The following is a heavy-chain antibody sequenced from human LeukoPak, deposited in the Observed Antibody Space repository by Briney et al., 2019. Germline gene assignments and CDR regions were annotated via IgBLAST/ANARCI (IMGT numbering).Heavy chain of an antibody. D-gene: IGHD6-19*01. CDR1: GFTFSSYS. V-gene: IGHV3-21*01. CDR3: AREGVADDYYYYYMDV. J-gene: IGHJ6*03. Sequence: GGSLRLSCAASGFTFSSYSMNWVRQAPGKGLEWVSSISSSSSYIYYADSVKGRFTISRDNAKNSLYLQMNSLRAEDTAVYYCAREGVADDYYYYYMDVWGKGTTVTVSS. CDR2: ISSSSSYI.